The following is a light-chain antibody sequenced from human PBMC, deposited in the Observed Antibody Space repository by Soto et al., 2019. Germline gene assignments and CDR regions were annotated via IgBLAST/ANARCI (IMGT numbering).Light chain of an antibody. J-gene: IGKJ2*01. CDR1: QSILYSSNNKNY. CDR3: QQYYSTPNT. Sequence: DIVMTQSPDSLAVSLGERATINCKSSQSILYSSNNKNYLAWYQQKPGQPPKLLIYWASTRDSGVPDRFSGSGSGTDFTLNISSLQAEDVAVYYCQQYYSTPNTFGQGTKLEIK. CDR2: WAS. V-gene: IGKV4-1*01.